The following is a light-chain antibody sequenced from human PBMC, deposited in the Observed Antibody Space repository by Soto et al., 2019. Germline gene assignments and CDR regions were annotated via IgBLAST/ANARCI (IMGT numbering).Light chain of an antibody. CDR2: EAS. J-gene: IGLJ3*02. V-gene: IGLV2-23*01. CDR1: NSDVGSHNF. Sequence: QSALTQPASVSGSPGQSITISCTGTNSDVGSHNFVSWYQQYPGKDPKLLIYEASKRPSGPSNRFSGSKSGNTASLTISGLQAEDEADYYCCSLTDGATWVFGGGTKVTVL. CDR3: CSLTDGATWV.